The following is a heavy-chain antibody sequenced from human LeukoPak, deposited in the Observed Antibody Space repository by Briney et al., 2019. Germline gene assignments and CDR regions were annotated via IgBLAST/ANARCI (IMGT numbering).Heavy chain of an antibody. V-gene: IGHV3-23*01. D-gene: IGHD5-18*01. CDR1: GITFSNYA. CDR2: ISGSAHKI. J-gene: IGHJ4*02. Sequence: GGSPRLSCVASGITFSNYAVSWVRQAPEKGLDWVSVISGSAHKIRYADSVKGRFTISRDNSENIVYLQMNNLRAEDTAVYYCAGRVTGYSSGYVYWGQGTLVTVSS. CDR3: AGRVTGYSSGYVY.